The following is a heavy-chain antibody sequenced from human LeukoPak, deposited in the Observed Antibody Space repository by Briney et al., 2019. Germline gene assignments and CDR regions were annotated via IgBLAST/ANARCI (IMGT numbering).Heavy chain of an antibody. V-gene: IGHV3-9*01. CDR3: AKDRVRYFNWNFDY. Sequence: GGSLRLSCAASGFTFDDYAMHWVRQAPGKGLEWVSSINRNSGSIVYADSVKGRFTISRDNAKNSLYLQMNNLRPEGTALYYCAKDRVRYFNWNFDYWGQGTLVTVSS. J-gene: IGHJ4*02. D-gene: IGHD3-9*01. CDR1: GFTFDDYA. CDR2: INRNSGSI.